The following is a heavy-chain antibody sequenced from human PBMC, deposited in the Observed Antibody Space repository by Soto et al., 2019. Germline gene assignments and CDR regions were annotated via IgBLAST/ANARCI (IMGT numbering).Heavy chain of an antibody. D-gene: IGHD3-3*01. Sequence: GGSLRLSCAASGFTFSNAWMNWVRQAPGKGLEWVGRIKSKTDGGTTDYAAPVKGRFTISRDDSKNTLYLQMNSLKTEDTAVYYCTTDPFTLRFLEWLFVGMDVWGQGTTVTVSS. V-gene: IGHV3-15*07. CDR1: GFTFSNAW. CDR2: IKSKTDGGTT. CDR3: TTDPFTLRFLEWLFVGMDV. J-gene: IGHJ6*02.